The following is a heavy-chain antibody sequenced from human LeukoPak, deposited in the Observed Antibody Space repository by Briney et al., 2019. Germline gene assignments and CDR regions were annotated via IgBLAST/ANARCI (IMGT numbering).Heavy chain of an antibody. CDR1: GYTFTGNH. Sequence: ASVKVSCKASGYTFTGNHMHWVRQAPGQGLEWMGWISPYNGNTNYAQKFQGRVTMTTDTSTSTAYMELRNLRSDDTALYYCATEGGWQPTDYGDHVYWGQGTLVTVSS. CDR3: ATEGGWQPTDYGDHVY. V-gene: IGHV1-18*04. J-gene: IGHJ4*02. D-gene: IGHD4-17*01. CDR2: ISPYNGNT.